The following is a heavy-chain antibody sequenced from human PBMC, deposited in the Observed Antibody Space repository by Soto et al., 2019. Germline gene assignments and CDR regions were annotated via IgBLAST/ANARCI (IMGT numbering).Heavy chain of an antibody. CDR1: GFTFSSYW. CDR3: ARVGTTVNYYGMDV. V-gene: IGHV3-7*01. Sequence: EVQLVESGGGLVQPGGSLRLSCAASGFTFSSYWMSWVRQAPGKGLEWVANIKQDGSEKYYVDSVKGRFTISRDNAKNSLYLQKNSLRAEDTAVYYCARVGTTVNYYGMDVWGQGTTVTVSS. D-gene: IGHD4-17*01. CDR2: IKQDGSEK. J-gene: IGHJ6*02.